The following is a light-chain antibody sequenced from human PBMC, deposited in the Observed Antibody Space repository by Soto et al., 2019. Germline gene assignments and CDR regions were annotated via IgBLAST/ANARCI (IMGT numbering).Light chain of an antibody. CDR2: GAS. CDR1: QSVSSN. V-gene: IGKV3-15*01. Sequence: EIVLTQSHGTLSLSPGERATLSCRASQSVSSNLAWYQQKPGQAPRLLIFGASTRATGIPARFSGSGSGTEFTLTISSLQSEDFAVYYCQQYNDWPPITFGQGTRLDIK. CDR3: QQYNDWPPIT. J-gene: IGKJ5*01.